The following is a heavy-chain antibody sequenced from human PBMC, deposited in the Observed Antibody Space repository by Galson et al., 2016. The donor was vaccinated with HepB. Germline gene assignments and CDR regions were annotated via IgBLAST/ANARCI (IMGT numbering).Heavy chain of an antibody. CDR2: IYHSGST. V-gene: IGHV4-4*02. Sequence: SETLSLTCAVSGGSISSSNWWSWVRQPPGKGLEWIGDIYHSGSTNYNPSLKSRVTISVDKSKNQFSLKLSSVTAADTAVYYCARVSGVHYYFDYCGQGTLVTVSS. CDR1: GGSISSSNW. CDR3: ARVSGVHYYFDY. J-gene: IGHJ4*02. D-gene: IGHD7-27*01.